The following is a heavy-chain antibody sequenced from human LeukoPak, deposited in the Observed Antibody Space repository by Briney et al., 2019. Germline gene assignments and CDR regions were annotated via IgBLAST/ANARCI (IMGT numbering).Heavy chain of an antibody. J-gene: IGHJ4*02. V-gene: IGHV2-5*08. CDR1: GGSISSYFW. Sequence: TLSLTCTVSGGSISSYFWSWIRQPPGKALEWLALIYWDDDKRYSPSLKSRLTITKDTSENQVVLTMTNMDPVDTATYYCAHSYYYDSSGYYPLGYWGQGTLVTVSS. D-gene: IGHD3-22*01. CDR3: AHSYYYDSSGYYPLGY. CDR2: IYWDDDK.